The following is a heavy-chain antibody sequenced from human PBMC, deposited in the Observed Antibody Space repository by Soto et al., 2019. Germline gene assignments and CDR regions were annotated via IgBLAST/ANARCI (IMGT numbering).Heavy chain of an antibody. CDR2: IYPGDSDT. CDR3: ARCETGYSYRYFDL. D-gene: IGHD5-18*01. CDR1: GYSFTSYW. J-gene: IGHJ2*01. V-gene: IGHV5-51*01. Sequence: GAALKSSGKGCGYSFTSYWIGWVRQMPGKGLEWMGIIYPGDSDTRYNPSFQGQVTMSADKSISTAYLQWSSLKASDTAMYYCARCETGYSYRYFDLWGRGTLVTVSS.